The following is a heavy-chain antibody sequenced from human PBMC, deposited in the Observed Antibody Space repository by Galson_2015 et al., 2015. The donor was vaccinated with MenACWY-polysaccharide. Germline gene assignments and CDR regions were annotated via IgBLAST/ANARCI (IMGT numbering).Heavy chain of an antibody. D-gene: IGHD3-22*01. Sequence: SLRLSCAASGFTPTTYAMSWVRQAPGKGLEWVSGISGSGRSIYYADSVKGRFTISRDYAKDTLYLEMNSLRAEDTAVYYCAKPPGGSNIIVGEYFQHWGQGTLVTVSS. V-gene: IGHV3-23*01. CDR2: ISGSGRSI. J-gene: IGHJ1*01. CDR3: AKPPGGSNIIVGEYFQH. CDR1: GFTPTTYA.